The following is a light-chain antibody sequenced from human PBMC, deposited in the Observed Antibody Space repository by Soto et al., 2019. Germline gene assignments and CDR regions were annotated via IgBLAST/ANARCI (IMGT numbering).Light chain of an antibody. J-gene: IGKJ1*01. CDR2: AAS. CDR3: LQTYTTLTWT. CDR1: QSISNY. V-gene: IGKV1-39*01. Sequence: DMERTQAASSLSASVGDSVTIAWRSSQSISNYLQWYQQKPSQAPKLLVYAASSLHSGVPSRFSGSGSGTDFTLTISSLQPEDFATYYCLQTYTTLTWTLRQGTKVDIK.